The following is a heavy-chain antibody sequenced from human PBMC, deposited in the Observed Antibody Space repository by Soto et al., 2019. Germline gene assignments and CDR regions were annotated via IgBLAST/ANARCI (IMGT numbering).Heavy chain of an antibody. V-gene: IGHV3-23*01. Sequence: GGSLRLSCPASGHIFSDYAMSWVRQAPGKGLECVACISGSGGDTFYADSVKGRFTISRDNSKNTLSLHMNSLRVDDTAVYFCAKDRFGIVGPVDYWGQGTLVTVSS. CDR1: GHIFSDYA. D-gene: IGHD1-26*01. CDR2: ISGSGGDT. J-gene: IGHJ4*02. CDR3: AKDRFGIVGPVDY.